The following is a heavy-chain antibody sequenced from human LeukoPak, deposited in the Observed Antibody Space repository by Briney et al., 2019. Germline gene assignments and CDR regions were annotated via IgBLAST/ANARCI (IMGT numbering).Heavy chain of an antibody. D-gene: IGHD5-18*01. CDR3: ARGARGYSYGLDY. CDR2: ISHDGSNK. J-gene: IGHJ4*02. V-gene: IGHV3-30-3*01. CDR1: GFTFSSYA. Sequence: PGRSLRLSCAASGFTFSSYAMHWVRQAPGKGLEWVAVISHDGSNKYYADSVKGRFTISRDNSKNTLYLQMNSLRAEDTAVYYCARGARGYSYGLDYWGQGTLVTVSS.